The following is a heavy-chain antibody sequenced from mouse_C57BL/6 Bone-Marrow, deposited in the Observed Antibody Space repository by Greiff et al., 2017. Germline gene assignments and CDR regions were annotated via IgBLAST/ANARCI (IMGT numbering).Heavy chain of an antibody. CDR3: ARSYGSPPYWYVDV. CDR1: GYTFTDYY. D-gene: IGHD1-1*01. V-gene: IGHV1-26*01. Sequence: EVQLQQSGPELVKPGASVKISCKASGYTFTDYYMNWVKQSHGKSLEWIGDINPNNGGTSYNQKFKGKATLTVDKSSSTAYMELRSLTSEDSAVYYCARSYGSPPYWYVDVWGTGTTVTVSS. J-gene: IGHJ1*03. CDR2: INPNNGGT.